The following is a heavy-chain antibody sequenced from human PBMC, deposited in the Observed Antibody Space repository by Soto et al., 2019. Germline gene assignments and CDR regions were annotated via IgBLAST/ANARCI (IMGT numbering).Heavy chain of an antibody. CDR1: GFTFRTYT. D-gene: IGHD2-15*01. V-gene: IGHV3-21*01. CDR2: IRGFSPYT. J-gene: IGHJ6*02. Sequence: VGSLRLSCVTSGFTFRTYTMNWVRQAHGKGLEWVSGIRGFSPYTFYAESVKGRFTISRDNARNSLYLQMNSLGVEDTAVYYCARDRGYDAHDYYYNAMDVWGQATTVTVSS. CDR3: ARDRGYDAHDYYYNAMDV.